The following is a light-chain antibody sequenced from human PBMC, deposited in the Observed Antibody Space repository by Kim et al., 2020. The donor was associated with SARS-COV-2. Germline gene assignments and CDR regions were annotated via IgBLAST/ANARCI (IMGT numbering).Light chain of an antibody. V-gene: IGKV3-20*01. J-gene: IGKJ4*01. Sequence: VSPGETATLSCRARQSVPSNSLAWYQQKPGQTPRLLIYGASSRAPGIPDRFSGSGSGTDFSLTISRLEPEDFAVYYCQQYGSSPRFGGGTKVDIK. CDR3: QQYGSSPR. CDR1: QSVPSNS. CDR2: GAS.